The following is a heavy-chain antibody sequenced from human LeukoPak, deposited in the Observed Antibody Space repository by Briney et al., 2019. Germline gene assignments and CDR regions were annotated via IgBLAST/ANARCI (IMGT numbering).Heavy chain of an antibody. CDR2: INHSGST. D-gene: IGHD3-16*01. J-gene: IGHJ6*03. Sequence: SETLSLTCAVYGGSFSGYYWSWIRQPPGKGLEWIGEINHSGSTNHNPSLKSRVTISVDTSKNQFSLRLSSVTAADTAVYYCARQRGWGGGYYYMDVWGKGTTVTISS. CDR1: GGSFSGYY. CDR3: ARQRGWGGGYYYMDV. V-gene: IGHV4-34*01.